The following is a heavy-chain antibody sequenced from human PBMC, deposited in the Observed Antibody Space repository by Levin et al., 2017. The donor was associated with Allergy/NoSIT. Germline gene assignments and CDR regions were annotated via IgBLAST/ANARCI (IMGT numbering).Heavy chain of an antibody. Sequence: GASVKVSCKASGYTFTGYYMHWVRQAPGQGLEWMGSINPNSGGTNYAQKFQDRVTMTRDTSISTGYMELRWLTSDDTALYYCARELLGDQYYGMDVWGQGTTVTVSS. CDR3: ARELLGDQYYGMDV. CDR1: GYTFTGYY. D-gene: IGHD3-10*01. V-gene: IGHV1-2*02. CDR2: INPNSGGT. J-gene: IGHJ6*02.